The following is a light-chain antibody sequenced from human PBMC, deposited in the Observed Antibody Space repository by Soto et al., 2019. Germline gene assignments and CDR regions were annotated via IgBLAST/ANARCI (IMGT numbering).Light chain of an antibody. V-gene: IGKV3-20*01. CDR2: GAS. CDR1: QSVSSSY. J-gene: IGKJ1*01. Sequence: EVVLTQSPGTLSLSPGERATLSCRASQSVSSSYLAWYQQKPGQAPRLLIYGASSRATGIPDRFSGSGSGTDFTLTISRLEPEDSAVYYCQQYGNSRGTFGQGTKVDI. CDR3: QQYGNSRGT.